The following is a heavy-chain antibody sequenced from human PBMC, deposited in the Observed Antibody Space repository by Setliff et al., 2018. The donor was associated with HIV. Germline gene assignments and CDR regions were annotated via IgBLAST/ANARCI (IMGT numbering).Heavy chain of an antibody. CDR2: ISYDGKSI. Sequence: PGESLKISCAASGFTFSAYSFHWVRQAPGKGLEWVAVISYDGKSIQYADSVKGRFTVSRDNSRKTLYLQMSSLRTGDTAVYYCAREEPALLSVFALGHWGQGTLVTVSS. CDR1: GFTFSAYS. D-gene: IGHD3-16*01. V-gene: IGHV3-30*04. J-gene: IGHJ4*02. CDR3: AREEPALLSVFALGH.